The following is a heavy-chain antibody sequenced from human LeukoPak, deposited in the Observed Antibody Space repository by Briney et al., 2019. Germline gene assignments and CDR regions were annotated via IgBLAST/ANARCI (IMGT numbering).Heavy chain of an antibody. V-gene: IGHV4-59*08. CDR3: AGHKSGYYTAFDS. CDR1: GFTFSNAW. J-gene: IGHJ4*02. D-gene: IGHD3-3*01. CDR2: VHYSGTT. Sequence: GSLRLSCAASGFTFSNAWMSWIRQPPGKGLEWIGYVHYSGTTNYNPSLKSRVTISVDTSKNLFSLKLSSVTAADTAVYYCAGHKSGYYTAFDSWGQGTLVTVSS.